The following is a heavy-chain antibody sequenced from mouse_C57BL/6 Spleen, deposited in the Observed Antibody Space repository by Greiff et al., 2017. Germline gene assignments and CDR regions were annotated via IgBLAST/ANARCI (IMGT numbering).Heavy chain of an antibody. V-gene: IGHV7-1*01. J-gene: IGHJ2*01. CDR3: ARDDDGHFDY. Sequence: EVKLVESGGGLVKSGRSLRLSCATSGFTFRDFYLEWVRQAPGKGLAGIAASRNKANAYTTEYSASVKGRFIVSRDTSQSILYLQMNALRAEDTAVCYCARDDDGHFDYWGQGTTLTVSS. CDR2: SRNKANAYTT. CDR1: GFTFRDFY. D-gene: IGHD2-3*01.